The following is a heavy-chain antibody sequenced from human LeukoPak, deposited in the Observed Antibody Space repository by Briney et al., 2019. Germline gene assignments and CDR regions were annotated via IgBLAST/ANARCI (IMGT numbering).Heavy chain of an antibody. Sequence: GGSLRLSCAASGFTFSSYSMNWVRQAPGKGLEWVSGTGSTGVSTFYADSVKGWFTVSRDNSKNTLSLQMNSLRAEDTAVYYCAKDPGVVPAHYFDYWGQGTLVTVSS. D-gene: IGHD2-2*01. V-gene: IGHV3-23*01. J-gene: IGHJ4*02. CDR3: AKDPGVVPAHYFDY. CDR1: GFTFSSYS. CDR2: TGSTGVST.